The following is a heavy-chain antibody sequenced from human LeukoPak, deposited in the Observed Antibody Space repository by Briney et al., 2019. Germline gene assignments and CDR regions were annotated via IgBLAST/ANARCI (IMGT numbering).Heavy chain of an antibody. J-gene: IGHJ4*02. D-gene: IGHD3-10*01. Sequence: PSETLSLTCAVYGGSFSGYYWSWIRQPPGKGLEWIGEINHSGSTNYNPSLKSRVTISVDTSKNQFSLKLSSVTAADTAVYYCARRGRGSGGLDYWGQGTLVTVSS. CDR1: GGSFSGYY. CDR3: ARRGRGSGGLDY. CDR2: INHSGST. V-gene: IGHV4-34*01.